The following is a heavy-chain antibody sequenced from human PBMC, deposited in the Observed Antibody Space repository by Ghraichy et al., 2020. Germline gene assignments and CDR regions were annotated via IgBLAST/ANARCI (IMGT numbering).Heavy chain of an antibody. V-gene: IGHV4-31*03. CDR2: IYSNGST. CDR3: ARDCGGDCFSGGFDI. CDR1: GASISTGGHY. D-gene: IGHD2-21*02. Sequence: SETLSLTCTVFGASISTGGHYWSRIRQYPGKGLEWIGYIYSNGSTKYDPSLNPSLKSRVSISVDRSKNHFSLKLTSVTAADTAVYYCARDCGGDCFSGGFDIWGQGTMVTVSS. J-gene: IGHJ3*02.